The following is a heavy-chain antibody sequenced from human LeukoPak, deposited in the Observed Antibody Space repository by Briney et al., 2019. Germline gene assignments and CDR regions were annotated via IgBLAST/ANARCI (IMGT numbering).Heavy chain of an antibody. Sequence: AASVKVSCKASGYTFTSYYMHWVRQAPGQGLEWMGIINPSGGSTSYAQKFQGRVTMTRDTSTSTVYMELSSLRSEDTAVYHCARDGSAVPFDYWGQGTLVTVSS. J-gene: IGHJ4*02. CDR2: INPSGGST. V-gene: IGHV1-46*01. D-gene: IGHD2-2*01. CDR1: GYTFTSYY. CDR3: ARDGSAVPFDY.